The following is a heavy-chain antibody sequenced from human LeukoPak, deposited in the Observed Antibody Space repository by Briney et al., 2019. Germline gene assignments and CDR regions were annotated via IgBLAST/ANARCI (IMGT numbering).Heavy chain of an antibody. Sequence: SQTLSLTCTVSGGSISSGDYYWSWIRQPPGKGLEWIGYIYYSGSTYYNPSLKSRVTISVDTSKNQFSPRLSSVTAADTAVYSCARGEWYFDYWGQGTLVTVSS. V-gene: IGHV4-30-4*08. J-gene: IGHJ4*02. CDR3: ARGEWYFDY. CDR2: IYYSGST. CDR1: GGSISSGDYY. D-gene: IGHD3-3*01.